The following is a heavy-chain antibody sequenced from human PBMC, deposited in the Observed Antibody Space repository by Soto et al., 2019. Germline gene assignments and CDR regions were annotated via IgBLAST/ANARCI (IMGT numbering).Heavy chain of an antibody. D-gene: IGHD6-13*01. J-gene: IGHJ3*02. CDR1: GGSISSYY. CDR3: ARDKVEGAGYSSSWGDAFDI. CDR2: IYYSGST. Sequence: SETLSLTCTVSGGSISSYYWSWIRQPPGKVLEWIGYIYYSGSTNYNPSLKSRVTISVDTSKNQFSLKLSSVTAADTAVYYCARDKVEGAGYSSSWGDAFDIWGQGTMVTVSS. V-gene: IGHV4-59*01.